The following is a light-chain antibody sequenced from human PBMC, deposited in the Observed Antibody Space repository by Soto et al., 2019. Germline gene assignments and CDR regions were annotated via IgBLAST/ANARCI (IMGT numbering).Light chain of an antibody. CDR1: SSNIGGNS. CDR3: GSWDSSLSAYV. J-gene: IGLJ1*01. V-gene: IGLV1-51*01. Sequence: QSVMTQPPSVSAAPGQKVTISCSVSSSNIGGNSVSWYQQLPGTAPKLLIYDDNKRPPGIPDRFSGSKSGTSATLGITGFQTGDEADYYCGSWDSSLSAYVFGTGTKLTVL. CDR2: DDN.